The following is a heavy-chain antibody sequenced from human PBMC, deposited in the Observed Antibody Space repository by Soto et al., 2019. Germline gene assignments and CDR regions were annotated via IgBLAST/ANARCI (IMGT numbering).Heavy chain of an antibody. CDR2: IYYSGST. D-gene: IGHD3-22*01. Sequence: KPSETLSLTCTVSGGSISSYYWSWIRQPPGKGLEWIGYIYYSGSTNYNPSLKSRVTISVDTSKNQFSLKLSSVTAADTAVYYCARGITMIVDNWFDPWGQGTLVTVSS. J-gene: IGHJ5*02. V-gene: IGHV4-59*01. CDR3: ARGITMIVDNWFDP. CDR1: GGSISSYY.